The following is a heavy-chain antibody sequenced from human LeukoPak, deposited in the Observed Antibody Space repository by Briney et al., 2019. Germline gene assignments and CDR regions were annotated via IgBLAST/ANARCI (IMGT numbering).Heavy chain of an antibody. V-gene: IGHV3-23*01. CDR3: AKDTSIGRYCTNGVCSPFDY. Sequence: PGGSLRLSCVDSGFTFSSYAMSWVRQVPGKGLEWVSGISDNGGSTYYADSVKGRFTISRDNSRSTLYLQMNSLRAEDTALYYCAKDTSIGRYCTNGVCSPFDYWGQGTLVTVSS. CDR2: ISDNGGST. J-gene: IGHJ4*02. D-gene: IGHD2-8*01. CDR1: GFTFSSYA.